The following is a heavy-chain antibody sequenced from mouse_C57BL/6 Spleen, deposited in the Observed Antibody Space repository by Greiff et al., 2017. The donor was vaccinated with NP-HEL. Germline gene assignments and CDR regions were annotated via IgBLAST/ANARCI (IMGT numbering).Heavy chain of an antibody. CDR2: IDPSDSET. J-gene: IGHJ3*01. Sequence: QVQLKQPGAELVRPGSSVKLSCKASGYTFTSYWMHWVKQRPIQGLEWIGNIDPSDSETHYNQKFKDKATLTVDKSSSTAYMQLSSLTSEDSAVYYCARGYDGYYVPLAYWGQGTLVTVSA. V-gene: IGHV1-52*01. D-gene: IGHD2-3*01. CDR3: ARGYDGYYVPLAY. CDR1: GYTFTSYW.